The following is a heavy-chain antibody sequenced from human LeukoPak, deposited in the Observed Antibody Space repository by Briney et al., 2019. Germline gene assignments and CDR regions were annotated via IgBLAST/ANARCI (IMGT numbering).Heavy chain of an antibody. CDR1: GYTFTGYY. D-gene: IGHD3-10*01. CDR3: ARDYYGSGSPGP. CDR2: INPNSGGT. J-gene: IGHJ5*02. Sequence: VASVKVSCKASGYTFTGYYMHWVRQAPGQGLDWMGWINPNSGGTNYAQKFQGRVTMTRDTSISTAYMELSRLRSDDTAVYYCARDYYGSGSPGPWGQGTLVTVSS. V-gene: IGHV1-2*02.